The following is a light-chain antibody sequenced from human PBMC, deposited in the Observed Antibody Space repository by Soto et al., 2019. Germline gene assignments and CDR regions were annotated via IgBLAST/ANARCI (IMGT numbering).Light chain of an antibody. Sequence: SALTQPRSVSGSPGQSVTISCTGTSSDVGGYNYVSWYQQHPGKAPKLMIYDVSKRPSGVPDRFSGSKSGNTASLTISGLQAEDEADYYCCSYAGSYTEVFGGGTQLTVL. CDR3: CSYAGSYTEV. CDR2: DVS. J-gene: IGLJ2*01. V-gene: IGLV2-11*01. CDR1: SSDVGGYNY.